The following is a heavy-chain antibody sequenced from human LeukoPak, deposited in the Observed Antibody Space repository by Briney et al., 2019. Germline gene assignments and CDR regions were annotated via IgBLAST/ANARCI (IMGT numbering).Heavy chain of an antibody. CDR3: ARDRGRYCSADSCLDAFDI. CDR2: INPNSGAT. V-gene: IGHV1-2*02. CDR1: GYTFIDYY. Sequence: ASVKVSCKASGYTFIDYYMHWVRQAPGQGLEWMGWINPNSGATNYAQKFQGRVTMTRDTSISIAYMELSRLRSDDTAVYYCARDRGRYCSADSCLDAFDIWGQGTMVTASS. D-gene: IGHD2-15*01. J-gene: IGHJ3*02.